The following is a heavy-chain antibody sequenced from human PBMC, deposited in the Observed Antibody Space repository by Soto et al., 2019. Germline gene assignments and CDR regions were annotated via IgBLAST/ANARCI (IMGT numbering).Heavy chain of an antibody. V-gene: IGHV1-8*01. J-gene: IGHJ6*02. D-gene: IGHD3-22*01. Sequence: ASVKASCKASGYTFTSYDINWVRQATGQGLEWMGWMNPNSGNTGYAQKFQGRVTMTRNTSISTAYMELSSLRSEDTAVYYCAIGWRCFGIPRDYYDRSGLRSEYGMDVWGQ. CDR2: MNPNSGNT. CDR3: AIGWRCFGIPRDYYDRSGLRSEYGMDV. CDR1: GYTFTSYD.